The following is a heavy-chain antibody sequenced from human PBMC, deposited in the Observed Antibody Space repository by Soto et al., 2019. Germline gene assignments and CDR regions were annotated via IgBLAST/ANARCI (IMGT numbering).Heavy chain of an antibody. CDR2: IYHSGGT. J-gene: IGHJ5*02. Sequence: QLQLQESGSGLVKTSQTLSLTCAVSGGSINSGGYYWNWIRQPPGKGLEWIGYIYHSGGTFYNPSLKSRVTISVDRSKNQFSLKLSSVAAADTAVYYCARFTIPGGFDPWGQGTLVTVSS. V-gene: IGHV4-30-2*01. D-gene: IGHD2-21*01. CDR1: GGSINSGGYY. CDR3: ARFTIPGGFDP.